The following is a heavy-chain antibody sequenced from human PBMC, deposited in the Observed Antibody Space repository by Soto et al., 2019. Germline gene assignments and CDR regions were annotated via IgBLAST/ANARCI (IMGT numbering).Heavy chain of an antibody. J-gene: IGHJ3*02. Sequence: GLDLEWLALIYWNDDKRYSPSLKSRLTITKDTSKNQVVLTMTNMDPVDTATYYCAHSRLGVGATLDAFDIWGQGTMVTVSS. CDR3: AHSRLGVGATLDAFDI. V-gene: IGHV2-5*01. CDR2: IYWNDDK. D-gene: IGHD1-26*01.